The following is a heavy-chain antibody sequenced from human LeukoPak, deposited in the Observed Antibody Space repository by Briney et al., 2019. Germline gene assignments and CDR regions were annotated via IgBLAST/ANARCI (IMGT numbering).Heavy chain of an antibody. CDR1: GGSINSHSYY. D-gene: IGHD5-24*01. Sequence: SETLSLTCTVSGGSINSHSYYWGWIRQPPGKGLEWIGSVYYDGTSYSNPSLTSRAAVFVDSSRDEFSLDLSFVTAADTAVYYCVRHMSTNTGYFDSCGQGTLVSVSS. J-gene: IGHJ4*02. V-gene: IGHV4-39*01. CDR2: VYYDGTS. CDR3: VRHMSTNTGYFDS.